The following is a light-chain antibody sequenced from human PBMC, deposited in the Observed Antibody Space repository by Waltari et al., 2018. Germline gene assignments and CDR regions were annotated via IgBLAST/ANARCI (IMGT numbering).Light chain of an antibody. CDR2: GAS. V-gene: IGKV3-15*01. J-gene: IGKJ1*01. Sequence: LTCRASQGINSDLAWYQHKPGQAPRLLIYGASTRAAGVPARFSGSGSGTEFTLTISSLQSEDFGVYYCQQSKIWPAFGQGTKVEIK. CDR1: QGINSD. CDR3: QQSKIWPA.